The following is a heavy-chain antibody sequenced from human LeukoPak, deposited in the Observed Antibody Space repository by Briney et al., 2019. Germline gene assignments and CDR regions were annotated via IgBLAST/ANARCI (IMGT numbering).Heavy chain of an antibody. CDR3: AKDPYRVVVATGNYLDP. Sequence: PGRSLRLSCVASGFAFSYYGMHWVRHAPGKGLEWVAVISHDGSNIHYGDSVKGRFTISRDNSKNTVYLQMNSLRAEDTAIYYCAKDPYRVVVATGNYLDPWGQGTLVTVSS. CDR1: GFAFSYYG. D-gene: IGHD2-15*01. CDR2: ISHDGSNI. J-gene: IGHJ5*02. V-gene: IGHV3-30*18.